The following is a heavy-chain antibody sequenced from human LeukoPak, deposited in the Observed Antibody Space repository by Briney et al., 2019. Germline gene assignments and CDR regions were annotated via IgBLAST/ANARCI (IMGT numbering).Heavy chain of an antibody. CDR1: GYTFTGYS. J-gene: IGHJ5*02. CDR3: ARDRCSSTSCYTNWFDP. V-gene: IGHV1-2*02. CDR2: INPNSGGT. D-gene: IGHD2-2*02. Sequence: ASVKVSCKASGYTFTGYSMHWVRHGPGQGLEWMGWINPNSGGTNYTQKFQGRVPMTRDTSISTASTELIRLRSDDTAVYYCARDRCSSTSCYTNWFDPWGQGNLVTVSS.